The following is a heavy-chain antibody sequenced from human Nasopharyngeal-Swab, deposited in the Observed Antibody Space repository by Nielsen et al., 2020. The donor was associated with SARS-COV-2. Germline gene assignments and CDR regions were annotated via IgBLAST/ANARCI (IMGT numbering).Heavy chain of an antibody. CDR2: ISSSSSYI. CDR1: GFTFSSYN. CDR3: AAYYASGSYSSGSSNYYCYGKDV. J-gene: IGHJ6*02. Sequence: GESLKISCVASGFTFSSYNMNWVRQAPGKGLEWVSCISSSSSYIYYEDSVKGRFTISRDNAENSLYLQMNSLRAEDTAVYYCAAYYASGSYSSGSSNYYCYGKDVWGQGNPGHRLL. V-gene: IGHV3-21*01. D-gene: IGHD3-10*01.